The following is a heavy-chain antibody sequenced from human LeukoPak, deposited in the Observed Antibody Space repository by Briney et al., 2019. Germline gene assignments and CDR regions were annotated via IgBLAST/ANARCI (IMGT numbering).Heavy chain of an antibody. CDR2: IYQSGST. CDR1: GYSIRSGYH. V-gene: IGHV4-38-2*02. J-gene: IGHJ4*02. Sequence: SETLSLTCSVSGYSIRSGYHWAWFRQAPGKGLEWMGSIYQSGSTYDNLSLKSRVTLSVDTSRNQFSLKLTSVTAADTAVYYCAHDTSGYYSPFGYWGQGTLVTVSS. D-gene: IGHD3-22*01. CDR3: AHDTSGYYSPFGY.